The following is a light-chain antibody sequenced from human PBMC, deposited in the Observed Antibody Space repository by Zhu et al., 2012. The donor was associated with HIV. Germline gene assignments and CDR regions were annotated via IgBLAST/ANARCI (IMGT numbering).Light chain of an antibody. CDR3: QHYVPSPMYT. CDR2: GAS. V-gene: IGKV3-20*01. Sequence: EIVLMQSPGTLSLSPGERATLSCRASQTVSRNYLAWYQQKPGQAPRLLIYGASRRVTGIPDRFSGSGSGTDFTLTISRLEPEDFAVYYCQHYVPSPMYTFGLGDPRPGDQT. J-gene: IGKJ2*01. CDR1: QTVSRNY.